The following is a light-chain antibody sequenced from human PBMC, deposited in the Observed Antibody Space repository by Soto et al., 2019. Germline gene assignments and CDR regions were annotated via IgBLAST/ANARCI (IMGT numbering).Light chain of an antibody. CDR1: QGISNY. J-gene: IGKJ1*01. CDR2: AAS. CDR3: KEKNSPPGA. V-gene: IGKV1-27*01. Sequence: DIQMTQSPSSLSASVGDRVTITCRASQGISNYLAWYQQTPGKFPRLLIYAASTLQSGVPSRFSGSGSGTDFTLTISRLQHEVVTTYYCKEKNSPPGAVGQGTKVKNK.